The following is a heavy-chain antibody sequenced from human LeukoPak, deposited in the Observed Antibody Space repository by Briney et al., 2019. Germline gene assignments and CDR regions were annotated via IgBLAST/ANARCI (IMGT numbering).Heavy chain of an antibody. D-gene: IGHD2-2*02. CDR2: ISGSGGST. J-gene: IGHJ4*02. Sequence: SGGSLRLSCAASGFTFSSHAMSWVRQAPGKGLEWVSAISGSGGSTYYADSVKGRFTISRDNSKNTLYLQMNSLRAEDTAVYYCAKDPYLVVPAAILDYWGQGTLVTVSS. CDR1: GFTFSSHA. V-gene: IGHV3-23*01. CDR3: AKDPYLVVPAAILDY.